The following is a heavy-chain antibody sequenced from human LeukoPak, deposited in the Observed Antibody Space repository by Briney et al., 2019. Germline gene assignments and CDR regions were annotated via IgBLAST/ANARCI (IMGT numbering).Heavy chain of an antibody. Sequence: GGSLRLSCAASGFTFSSYAMNWVRQAPGRGLEWVSGFSGSGGTTYYAGSVKGRFTISRDNSKNTLYLQMNSLRAEDTAVYYCAKDLIAVAGRDYWGQGTLVTVSS. CDR1: GFTFSSYA. CDR3: AKDLIAVAGRDY. V-gene: IGHV3-23*01. CDR2: FSGSGGTT. J-gene: IGHJ4*02. D-gene: IGHD6-19*01.